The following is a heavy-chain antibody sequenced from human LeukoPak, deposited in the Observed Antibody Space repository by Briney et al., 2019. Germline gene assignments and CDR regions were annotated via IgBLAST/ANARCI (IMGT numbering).Heavy chain of an antibody. CDR2: ISYDGTNK. Sequence: QPGRSLRLSCAASGFTFSSYAMHWVRQAPVKGLEWVAVISYDGTNKYYADSVKGRFTISRDNSKNTLYLQMNSLRAEDTAVYYCARGLDFDWSKGVFDYWGQGTLVTVSS. J-gene: IGHJ4*02. D-gene: IGHD3-9*01. V-gene: IGHV3-30-3*01. CDR1: GFTFSSYA. CDR3: ARGLDFDWSKGVFDY.